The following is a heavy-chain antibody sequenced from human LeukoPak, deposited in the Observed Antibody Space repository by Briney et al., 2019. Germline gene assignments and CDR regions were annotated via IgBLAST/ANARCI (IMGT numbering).Heavy chain of an antibody. CDR2: IYYSGST. CDR3: ARDRRAGNSYYFDY. Sequence: SETLSLTCTVSGGSISSGDYYWGWIRQPPGTGLEWIGYIYYSGSTYYNPSLKSRVTISVDTSKNQFSLKLSSVTAADTAVYYCARDRRAGNSYYFDYWGQGTLVTVSS. CDR1: GGSISSGDYY. D-gene: IGHD3-10*01. V-gene: IGHV4-30-4*01. J-gene: IGHJ4*02.